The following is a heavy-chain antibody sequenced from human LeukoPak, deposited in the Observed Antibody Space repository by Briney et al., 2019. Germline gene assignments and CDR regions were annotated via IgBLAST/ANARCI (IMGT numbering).Heavy chain of an antibody. V-gene: IGHV3-74*01. CDR1: VFTFSGYW. Sequence: GGSLRLSCAASVFTFSGYWMHWVRQAPGKGLVWVSRIESDGSTRYADSVKGRFTISRDNAKNTVSLQMTSLRAEDTGVYYCARAPSEIGGYYPEYFRHWGQGTLVIVSS. J-gene: IGHJ1*01. D-gene: IGHD3-22*01. CDR3: ARAPSEIGGYYPEYFRH. CDR2: IESDGST.